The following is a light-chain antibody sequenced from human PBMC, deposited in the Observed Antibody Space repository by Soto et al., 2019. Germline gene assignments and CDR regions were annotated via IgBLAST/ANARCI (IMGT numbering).Light chain of an antibody. V-gene: IGKV1-39*01. Sequence: IQLTQYTSSVFDYVGDRATISCRASQVISGFLNWFQQKPGKAPKLLIFAASSLQSGVPSRFSGGASGKDFTLTISSLQPEDSATYYCQQSYSMPLTFGQGTRLAI. CDR1: QVISGF. CDR3: QQSYSMPLT. J-gene: IGKJ5*01. CDR2: AAS.